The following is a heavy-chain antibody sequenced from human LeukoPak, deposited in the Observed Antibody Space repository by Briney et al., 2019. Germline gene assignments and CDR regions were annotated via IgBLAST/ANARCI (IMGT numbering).Heavy chain of an antibody. V-gene: IGHV4-34*01. D-gene: IGHD6-19*01. CDR1: GGSFSGYY. CDR3: ARRGKDSSGWYFDY. Sequence: SETLSLPCAVYGGSFSGYYWSWIRQPPGKGLEWIGEINHSGSTNYNPSLNSRVTISVDTSKNQFSLKLSSVTAADTAVYYCARRGKDSSGWYFDYWGQGTLVTVSS. J-gene: IGHJ4*02. CDR2: INHSGST.